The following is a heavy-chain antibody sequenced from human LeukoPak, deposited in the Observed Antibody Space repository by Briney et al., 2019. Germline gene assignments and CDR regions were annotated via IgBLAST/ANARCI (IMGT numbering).Heavy chain of an antibody. J-gene: IGHJ4*02. Sequence: PGASVKVSCKVSGYTLTELSMHWVRQAPGKGLEWMGGFDPEDGETIYAQKFQGRVTMTEDTSTDTAYMELSSLRSEDTAVYYCATPNPPVLRFLETQYYFDYWGRGTLVTVSS. CDR3: ATPNPPVLRFLETQYYFDY. CDR1: GYTLTELS. V-gene: IGHV1-24*01. CDR2: FDPEDGET. D-gene: IGHD3-3*01.